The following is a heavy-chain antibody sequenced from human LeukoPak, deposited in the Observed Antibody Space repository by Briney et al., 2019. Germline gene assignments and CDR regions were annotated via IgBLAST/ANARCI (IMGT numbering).Heavy chain of an antibody. CDR3: AKGDYGYYYYMDV. V-gene: IGHV3-23*01. J-gene: IGHJ6*03. CDR2: ISGPGGST. Sequence: GGSLTLSCAASGLTFSSNALKWVRQAPGKGLEWVSTISGPGGSTYYGDSVKGRFTTSRDNSKNTVYLQMNSLRADDTAIYYCAKGDYGYYYYMDVWGKGTTVTVSS. CDR1: GLTFSSNA. D-gene: IGHD4-17*01.